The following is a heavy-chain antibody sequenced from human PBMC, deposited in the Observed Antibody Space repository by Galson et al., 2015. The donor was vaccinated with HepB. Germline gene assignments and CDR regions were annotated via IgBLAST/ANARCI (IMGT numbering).Heavy chain of an antibody. D-gene: IGHD4/OR15-4a*01. CDR1: GYTFTNNG. CDR2: ISANSGNT. J-gene: IGHJ4*02. Sequence: SVKVSCKASGYTFTNNGISWVRQAPGQGLEWMGGISANSGNTKCAQNLQGRVTLTRDTSTSTAYMELRSLRSDDTAAYYCARDRDYRFDYWGQGTLVTVSS. V-gene: IGHV1-18*04. CDR3: ARDRDYRFDY.